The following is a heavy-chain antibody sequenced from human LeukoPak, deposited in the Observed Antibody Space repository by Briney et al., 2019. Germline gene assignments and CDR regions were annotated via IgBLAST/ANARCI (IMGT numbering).Heavy chain of an antibody. Sequence: SETPSLTCTVSGGSISSYYWSWIWQPPGKGLEWIGYIYYSGSTNYNPSLKSRVTISVDTSKNQFSLKLSSVTAADTAVYYCARLYFDLRGWFDPWGQGTLVTVSS. J-gene: IGHJ5*02. CDR3: ARLYFDLRGWFDP. V-gene: IGHV4-59*08. CDR1: GGSISSYY. CDR2: IYYSGST. D-gene: IGHD3-3*01.